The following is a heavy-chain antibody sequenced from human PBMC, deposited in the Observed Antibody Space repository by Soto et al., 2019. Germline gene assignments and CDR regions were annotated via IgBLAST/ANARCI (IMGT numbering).Heavy chain of an antibody. CDR2: ISGSGGST. V-gene: IGHV3-23*01. D-gene: IGHD6-13*01. Sequence: SGGSLRLSCAASGFTFSSYAMSWVRQAPGKGLEWVSAISGSGGSTYYADSVKGRFTISRDNSKNTLYLQMNSLRAEDTAVYYCAIFSGSKQLLSSFVFRGQATLLPGSS. J-gene: IGHJ1*01. CDR1: GFTFSSYA. CDR3: AIFSGSKQLLSSFVF.